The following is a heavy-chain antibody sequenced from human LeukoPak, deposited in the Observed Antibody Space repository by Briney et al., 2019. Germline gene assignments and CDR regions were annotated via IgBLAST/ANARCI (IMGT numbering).Heavy chain of an antibody. V-gene: IGHV3-23*01. CDR2: ISGSGGST. CDR1: GFTFSSYA. Sequence: GGSLRLSGAASGFTFSSYAMSWVRQAPGTGLEWVSAISGSGGSTYYADSVKGRFTISRDNSKNTLYLQMNSLRAEDTAVYYCAKVLAYCGGDCYSDDAFDIWGQGTMVTVSS. J-gene: IGHJ3*02. D-gene: IGHD2-21*02. CDR3: AKVLAYCGGDCYSDDAFDI.